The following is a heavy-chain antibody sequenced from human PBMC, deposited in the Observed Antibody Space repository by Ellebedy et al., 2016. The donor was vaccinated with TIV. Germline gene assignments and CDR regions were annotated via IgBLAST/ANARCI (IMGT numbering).Heavy chain of an antibody. CDR2: ISSLSTYI. V-gene: IGHV3-21*04. Sequence: GGSPRLSCAASGFTFSSYSMNWVRQAPGKGLEWVASISSLSTYIHYKDSVKGRFTISRDNAKNSLYLQMNNLRADDTAVYYSAKGVGIAIFGLVTPQWYFDSWGQGTLVTVSS. CDR1: GFTFSSYS. J-gene: IGHJ4*02. D-gene: IGHD3-3*01. CDR3: AKGVGIAIFGLVTPQWYFDS.